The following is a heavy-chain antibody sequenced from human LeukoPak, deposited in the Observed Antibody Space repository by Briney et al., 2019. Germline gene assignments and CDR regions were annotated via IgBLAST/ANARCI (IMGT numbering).Heavy chain of an antibody. D-gene: IGHD3-16*01. CDR1: GGSISSYY. Sequence: SETLSLTCTVSGGSISSYYWSWIRQPPGKGLEWIGYIYYSGSTNYNPSLKSRVTISVDTSKNQFSLKLSSVTAADTAVYYCARAPEEYDYVWGSYCWGQGTLVTVSS. CDR2: IYYSGST. V-gene: IGHV4-59*12. J-gene: IGHJ4*02. CDR3: ARAPEEYDYVWGSYC.